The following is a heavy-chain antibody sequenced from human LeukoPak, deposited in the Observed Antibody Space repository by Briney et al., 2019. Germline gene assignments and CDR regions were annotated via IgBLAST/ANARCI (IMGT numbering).Heavy chain of an antibody. V-gene: IGHV3-30*02. CDR2: IRYDGSNK. CDR1: GFTFSSYG. J-gene: IGHJ6*02. D-gene: IGHD2/OR15-2a*01. Sequence: GGSLRLSCAASGFTFSSYGMHWVRQAPGKGLEWVAFIRYDGSNKYYADSVKGRFTISRDNSKNTLYLQMNSLRAEDTAVYYCAKDNTTSVAYYYYGMDVWGQGTTVTVSS. CDR3: AKDNTTSVAYYYYGMDV.